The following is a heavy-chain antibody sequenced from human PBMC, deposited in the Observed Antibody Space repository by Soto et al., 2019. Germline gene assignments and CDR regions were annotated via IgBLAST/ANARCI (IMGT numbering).Heavy chain of an antibody. Sequence: GGSLRLSCAASGFTFSSYGMHWVRQAPGKGLEWVAVIWYDGSNKYYADSVKGRFTISRDNSKNTLYLQMNSLRAEDTAVYYCARATPGGSTSPEYFQHWGQGTLVTVSS. CDR3: ARATPGGSTSPEYFQH. CDR1: GFTFSSYG. V-gene: IGHV3-33*01. CDR2: IWYDGSNK. J-gene: IGHJ1*01. D-gene: IGHD2-2*01.